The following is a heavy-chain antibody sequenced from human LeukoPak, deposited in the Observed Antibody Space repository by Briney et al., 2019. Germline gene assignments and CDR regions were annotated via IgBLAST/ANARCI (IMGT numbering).Heavy chain of an antibody. J-gene: IGHJ4*02. CDR2: IRYDGSNK. D-gene: IGHD5-18*01. CDR1: GFTFSSYG. Sequence: GGSLRLSCAASGFTFSSYGMHWVRQAPGKGLEWVAFIRYDGSNKYYADSVKGRFTISRDNSKNTLYLQMNSLRAEDTAVYYCAKDLVDTAMVNPCYFDYWGQGTLVTVSS. V-gene: IGHV3-30*02. CDR3: AKDLVDTAMVNPCYFDY.